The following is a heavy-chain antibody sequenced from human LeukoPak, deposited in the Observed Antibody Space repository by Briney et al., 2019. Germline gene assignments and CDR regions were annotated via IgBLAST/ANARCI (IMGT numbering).Heavy chain of an antibody. Sequence: ASVKVSCKASGYTFTTYDINWVRQATGQGLEWMGWMNPDSGNTGYAQKFQGRVTMTRNTSISTAYMELSSLRSEDTAVYYCARGGGSGHKENWFDPWGQGTLVTVSS. CDR2: MNPDSGNT. J-gene: IGHJ5*02. D-gene: IGHD6-19*01. V-gene: IGHV1-8*01. CDR1: GYTFTTYD. CDR3: ARGGGSGHKENWFDP.